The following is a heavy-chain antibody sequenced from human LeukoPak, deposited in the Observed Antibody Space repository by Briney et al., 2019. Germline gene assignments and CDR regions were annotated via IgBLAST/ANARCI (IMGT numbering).Heavy chain of an antibody. CDR3: ASDRGSGWYDVNHNYYYGMDV. CDR2: IVVGRGHT. Sequence: SVKVSCKASGFAFSNSAMQWVRQARGQRLEWMGWIVVGRGHTDYAQKFQERVTITRDLSTNTVYMELSSLRAEDTAVYYCASDRGSGWYDVNHNYYYGMDVWGQGTTVTVSS. J-gene: IGHJ6*02. V-gene: IGHV1-58*02. CDR1: GFAFSNSA. D-gene: IGHD6-19*01.